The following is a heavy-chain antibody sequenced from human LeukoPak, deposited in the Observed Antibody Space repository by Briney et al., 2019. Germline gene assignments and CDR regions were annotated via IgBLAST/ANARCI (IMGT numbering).Heavy chain of an antibody. Sequence: GGSLRLSCAASGFTFSNFWMSWLHQAPGKGLEWVANIKQDGNTKYYVDSVKGRFTISRDNPNNLLYLQINSLRAEDTAVYYCARGDGSSSGLYFQYWGQGTLVTVSS. V-gene: IGHV3-7*01. CDR1: GFTFSNFW. CDR3: ARGDGSSSGLYFQY. CDR2: IKQDGNTK. J-gene: IGHJ4*02. D-gene: IGHD6-6*01.